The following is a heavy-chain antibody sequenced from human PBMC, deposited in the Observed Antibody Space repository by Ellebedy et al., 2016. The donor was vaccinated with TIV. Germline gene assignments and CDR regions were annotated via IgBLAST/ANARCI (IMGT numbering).Heavy chain of an antibody. D-gene: IGHD1-26*01. J-gene: IGHJ4*02. CDR1: GFTFSSYS. V-gene: IGHV3-21*01. Sequence: GESLKISCAASGFTFSSYSMNWVRQAPGKGLEWVSSISSSSSYIYYADSVKGRFTISRDNAKNSLHLQMNSLRAEDTAVYYCARVSSLGNVRPQGDYWGQGTLVTVSS. CDR2: ISSSSSYI. CDR3: ARVSSLGNVRPQGDY.